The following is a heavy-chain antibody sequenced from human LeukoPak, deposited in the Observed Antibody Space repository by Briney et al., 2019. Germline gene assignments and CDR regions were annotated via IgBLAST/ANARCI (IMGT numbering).Heavy chain of an antibody. J-gene: IGHJ1*01. V-gene: IGHV1-18*03. D-gene: IGHD3-22*01. CDR1: GYTFTSYG. Sequence: GASVKVSCKASGYTFTSYGISWVRQAPGQGLEWMGWISAYNGNTNYAQKLQGRVTMTTDTSTSTAYMELRSLRSDDMAVYYCARDRLRDSSGYYPIPEYFQHWGQGTLVTVSS. CDR2: ISAYNGNT. CDR3: ARDRLRDSSGYYPIPEYFQH.